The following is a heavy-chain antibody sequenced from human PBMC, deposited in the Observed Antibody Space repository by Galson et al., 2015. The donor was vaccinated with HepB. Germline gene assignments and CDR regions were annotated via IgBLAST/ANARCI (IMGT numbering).Heavy chain of an antibody. CDR2: IIPIFGSA. CDR3: ARAYDSWSGYYTGIAY. J-gene: IGHJ4*02. V-gene: IGHV1-69*13. Sequence: SVKVSCKASGGTFSRYAISWVRQAPGQGLEWMGGIIPIFGSANYAQKFQGRVTITADESTSTAHMELSSLRSEDTAVYYCARAYDSWSGYYTGIAYWGQGTLVTFSS. CDR1: GGTFSRYA. D-gene: IGHD3-3*01.